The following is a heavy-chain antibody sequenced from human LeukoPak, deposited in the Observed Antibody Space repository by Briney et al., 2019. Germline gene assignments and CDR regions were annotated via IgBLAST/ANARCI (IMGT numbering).Heavy chain of an antibody. CDR1: GDSISNYY. Sequence: SETLSLTCTVSGDSISNYYWSWIRQPPGKGLEWLGHISYIGSTNYNPSLNSRVTISVDTSKNQFSLRLSSVTAADTAVYYCARDGGYDFWSGSLADVWGQGTTVTVSS. V-gene: IGHV4-59*01. J-gene: IGHJ6*02. CDR2: ISYIGST. D-gene: IGHD3-3*01. CDR3: ARDGGYDFWSGSLADV.